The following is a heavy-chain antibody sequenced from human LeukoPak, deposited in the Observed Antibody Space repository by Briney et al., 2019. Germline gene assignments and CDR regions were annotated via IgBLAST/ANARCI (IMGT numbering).Heavy chain of an antibody. V-gene: IGHV3-64*01. J-gene: IGHJ6*03. CDR2: IISNGGST. Sequence: PGGSVRLSCAASGFTFSSYAMHWVRQAPGKGLEYVSAIISNGGSTYYANSVKGRFTISRDNSKNTLYLQMGSLRAEDMAVYYCARGPREGYYDSSGYSFTHYYYYYMDVWGKGTTVTVSS. CDR1: GFTFSSYA. D-gene: IGHD3-22*01. CDR3: ARGPREGYYDSSGYSFTHYYYYYMDV.